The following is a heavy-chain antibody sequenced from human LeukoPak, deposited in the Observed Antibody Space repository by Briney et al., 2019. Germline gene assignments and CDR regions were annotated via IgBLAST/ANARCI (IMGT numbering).Heavy chain of an antibody. CDR1: GYTFTNYA. D-gene: IGHD4-23*01. CDR2: TNGATGNT. J-gene: IGHJ4*02. Sequence: ASVKVSCKASGYTFTNYALHWVRQAPGQRLEWMGWTNGATGNTRFSQDFQGRLTITIDTSASTAYMELSSLRSEDTAVYYCARSPGGNARPWLDYWGQGTLVTVSS. V-gene: IGHV1-3*02. CDR3: ARSPGGNARPWLDY.